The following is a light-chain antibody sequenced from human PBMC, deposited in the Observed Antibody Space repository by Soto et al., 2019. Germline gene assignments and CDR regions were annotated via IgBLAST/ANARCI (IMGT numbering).Light chain of an antibody. Sequence: QSVLTQPPSVSGAPGQRVTLSCTGNSSNLGAGYDVHWYQQLPGAAPKLVIFGNRNRPSGVPERFSGSKSGTSATLGITGLQTGDEADYYCGTWDSSLSAGVFGGGTKLTVL. CDR3: GTWDSSLSAGV. J-gene: IGLJ2*01. V-gene: IGLV1-40*01. CDR2: GNR. CDR1: SSNLGAGYD.